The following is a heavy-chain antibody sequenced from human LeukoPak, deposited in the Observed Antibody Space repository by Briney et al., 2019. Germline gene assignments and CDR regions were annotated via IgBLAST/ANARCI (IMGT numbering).Heavy chain of an antibody. CDR1: GFTFSSSD. J-gene: IGHJ4*02. CDR2: IGPTGDT. CDR3: ARAVPMARGVNYYDY. Sequence: SGGSLRLSCAASGFTFSSSDVHWVRQATGKGLEWVSAIGPTGDTYYPGSVKGRFTISRENAKNSLYLQMNSLRAGDTAVYYCARAVPMARGVNYYDYWGQGTLVTVSS. V-gene: IGHV3-13*01. D-gene: IGHD3-10*01.